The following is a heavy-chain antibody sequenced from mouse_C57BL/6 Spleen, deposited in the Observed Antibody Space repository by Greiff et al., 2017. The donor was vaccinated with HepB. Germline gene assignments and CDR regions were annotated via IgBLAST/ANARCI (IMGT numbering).Heavy chain of an antibody. J-gene: IGHJ3*01. CDR3: AKNWDGFAY. CDR2: INPGSGGT. Sequence: QVQLQQSGAELVRPGTSVKVSCKASGYAFTNYLVEWVKQRPGQGLEWIGVINPGSGGTNYNEKFKGKATLTADTSSSTAYMQLSSLTSEDSAVYFCAKNWDGFAYWGQGTLVTVSA. V-gene: IGHV1-54*01. CDR1: GYAFTNYL. D-gene: IGHD4-1*01.